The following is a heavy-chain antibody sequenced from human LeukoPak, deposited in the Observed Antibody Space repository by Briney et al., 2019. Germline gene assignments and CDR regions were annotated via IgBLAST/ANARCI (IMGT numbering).Heavy chain of an antibody. CDR2: ISSSSSFI. J-gene: IGHJ4*02. CDR1: GFTFSTFT. Sequence: GGSLRLSCAASGFTFSTFTMNWVRQAPGKGLEWVSSISSSSSFIYYADSVKGRFTISRDNAKNSLYLQMNSLRAEDTAVYYCARALGNGYNYDYWGQGTLVTVSS. V-gene: IGHV3-21*01. D-gene: IGHD5-18*01. CDR3: ARALGNGYNYDY.